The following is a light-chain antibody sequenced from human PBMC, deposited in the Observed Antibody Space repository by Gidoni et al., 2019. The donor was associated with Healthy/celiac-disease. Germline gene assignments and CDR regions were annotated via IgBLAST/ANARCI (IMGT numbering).Light chain of an antibody. J-gene: IGKJ2*01. V-gene: IGKV3-11*01. CDR1: QSLSSY. Sequence: EIVLTQSPATLSLSPGERATLSCRPSQSLSSYLAWYQQKPGQAPRLLIYDASNRATGIPARFSGSGSGTDFTLTISSLEPEDFAVYYCQQRSNWPPFTFGQGTKLEIK. CDR3: QQRSNWPPFT. CDR2: DAS.